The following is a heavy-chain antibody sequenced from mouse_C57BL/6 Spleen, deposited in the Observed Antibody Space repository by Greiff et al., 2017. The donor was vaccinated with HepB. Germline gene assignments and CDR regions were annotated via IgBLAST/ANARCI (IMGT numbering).Heavy chain of an antibody. Sequence: EVQLVESGGGLVQPGGSLKLSCAASGFTFSDYYMYWVRQTPEKRLEWVAYISNGGGSTYYPDTVKGRFTISRDNAKNTLYLQMSRLKSEDTAVYYCAGKNYGSSPAWFAYWGQGTLVTVSA. CDR1: GFTFSDYY. D-gene: IGHD1-1*01. V-gene: IGHV5-12*01. CDR2: ISNGGGST. CDR3: AGKNYGSSPAWFAY. J-gene: IGHJ3*01.